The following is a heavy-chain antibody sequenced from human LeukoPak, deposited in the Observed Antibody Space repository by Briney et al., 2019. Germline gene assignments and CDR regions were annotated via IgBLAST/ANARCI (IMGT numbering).Heavy chain of an antibody. CDR1: GYTFTGYY. Sequence: GASVKVSCKASGYTFTGYYMHWVRQAPGQGLEWMGWINPNSGGTNYAQKFQGRVTMTRDTSISTAYMELSRLRSDDTAVYYCARDRGATVTKLYYYYGMDVWGQGTTVTVSS. D-gene: IGHD4-17*01. J-gene: IGHJ6*02. CDR2: INPNSGGT. V-gene: IGHV1-2*02. CDR3: ARDRGATVTKLYYYYGMDV.